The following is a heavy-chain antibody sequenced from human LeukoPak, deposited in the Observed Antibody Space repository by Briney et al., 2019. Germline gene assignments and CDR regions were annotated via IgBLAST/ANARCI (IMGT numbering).Heavy chain of an antibody. V-gene: IGHV1-46*01. CDR2: INPSGGST. J-gene: IGHJ5*02. CDR3: ARDVCYCSGGSCYGFDP. CDR1: GYTFTSYY. Sequence: ASVKVSCKASGYTFTSYYMHWVRQAPGQGLEWMGIINPSGGSTSYAQKFHGRVTMTRDMSTSTVYMELSSLRSEDTAVYYCARDVCYCSGGSCYGFDPWGQGTLVTVSS. D-gene: IGHD2-15*01.